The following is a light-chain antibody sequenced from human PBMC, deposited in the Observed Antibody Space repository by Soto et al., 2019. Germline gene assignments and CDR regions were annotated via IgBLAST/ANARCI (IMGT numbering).Light chain of an antibody. CDR1: QDIAIY. CDR2: AAS. Sequence: IQLSQSPSSLSASVGDRVTITCRASQDIAIYLAWYQQKPGEAPKLLIYAASTLYGGVQSRFSGSGSGTEFTLTISRLEPEEFAVDDCQQYGSSPTFGQGTKVDIK. CDR3: QQYGSSPT. V-gene: IGKV1-9*01. J-gene: IGKJ1*01.